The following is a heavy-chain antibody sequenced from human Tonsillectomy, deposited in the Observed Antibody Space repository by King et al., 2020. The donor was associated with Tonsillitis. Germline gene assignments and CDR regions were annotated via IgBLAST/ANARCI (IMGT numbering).Heavy chain of an antibody. CDR3: ATEIRPNDY. Sequence: VQLVVSGGGLVQPGGSLRLSCAASGFTFSTYAMSGVRQAPGKGLEWVAAISISGGKKYYADSVKCRFNISRDNSKNTLYLQMNSRRVEDTAIYYCATEIRPNDYWGQGTLVTVSS. CDR2: ISISGGKK. D-gene: IGHD3-16*01. CDR1: GFTFSTYA. J-gene: IGHJ4*02. V-gene: IGHV3-23*04.